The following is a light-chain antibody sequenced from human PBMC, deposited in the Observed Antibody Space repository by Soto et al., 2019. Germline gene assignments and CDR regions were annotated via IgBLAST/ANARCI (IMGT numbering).Light chain of an antibody. CDR3: LQDYNYPRT. V-gene: IGKV1-6*01. J-gene: IGKJ1*01. Sequence: AIQMTQSPSSLSASVGDRVTITCRARQGIRNDLGRYQQKPGKAPKLLIYAASSLQSGVPSRFIGSGSGTDFTLTISSLQPEDFATYYCLQDYNYPRTFGQGTKVEIK. CDR1: QGIRND. CDR2: AAS.